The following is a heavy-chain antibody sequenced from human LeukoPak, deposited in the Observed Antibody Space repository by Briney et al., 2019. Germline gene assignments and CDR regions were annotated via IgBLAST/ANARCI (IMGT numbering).Heavy chain of an antibody. CDR1: GYTFTSYY. J-gene: IGHJ4*02. V-gene: IGHV1-46*01. CDR3: ATLHGDDFDY. Sequence: VASVKVSCTASGYTFTSYYMHWVRQAPGQGLEWMGIINPSGGSTSYAQKFQGRVTMTRDTSTSTVYMELSSLRSEDTAVYYCATLHGDDFDYWGQGTLVTVSS. D-gene: IGHD4-17*01. CDR2: INPSGGST.